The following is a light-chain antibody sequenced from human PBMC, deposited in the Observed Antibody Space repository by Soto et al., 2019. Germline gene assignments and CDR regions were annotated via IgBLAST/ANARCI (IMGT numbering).Light chain of an antibody. V-gene: IGKV1-39*01. CDR2: AAS. CDR3: QQSYSTLLFT. Sequence: DIPMTQSPSSLSASVGDRVTITCRASQSISSYLNWYQQKPGKAPKLLIYAASSLQSGVPSRFSGIGCETDVTLTTSSLQPENCATYYCQQSYSTLLFTFGPGTKVDIK. J-gene: IGKJ3*01. CDR1: QSISSY.